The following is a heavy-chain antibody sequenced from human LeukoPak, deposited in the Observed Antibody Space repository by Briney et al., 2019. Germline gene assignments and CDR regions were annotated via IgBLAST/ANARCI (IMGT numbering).Heavy chain of an antibody. CDR1: XFTXXXXX. D-gene: IGHD2-2*01. CDR3: ARVGPMGPAARHHYFDY. CDR2: XXSGGST. Sequence: AAXXFTXXXXXMSWVXXAPGXXLXXXXXXXSGGSTYYADSVKGRFTISRDNSKNTLYLQMNSLRAEDTAVYYCARVGPMGPAARHHYFDYWGQGTLVTVSS. V-gene: IGHV3-53*01. J-gene: IGHJ4*02.